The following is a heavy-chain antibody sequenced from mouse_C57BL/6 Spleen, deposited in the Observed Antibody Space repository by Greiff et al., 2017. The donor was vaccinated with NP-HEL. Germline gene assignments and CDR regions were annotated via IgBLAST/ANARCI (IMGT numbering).Heavy chain of an antibody. CDR3: TSLYSIIFDY. J-gene: IGHJ2*01. CDR1: GYTFTDYE. Sequence: QVQLKQSGAELVRPGASVTLSCKASGYTFTDYEMHWVKQTPVHGLEWIGAIDPETGGTAYNQKFKGKAILTADKSSSTAYMELRSLTSEDSAVYYCTSLYSIIFDYWGQGTTLTVSS. CDR2: IDPETGGT. D-gene: IGHD2-5*01. V-gene: IGHV1-15*01.